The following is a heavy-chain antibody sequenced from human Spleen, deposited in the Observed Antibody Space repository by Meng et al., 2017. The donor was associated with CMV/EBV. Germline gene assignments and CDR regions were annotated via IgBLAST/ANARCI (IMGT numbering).Heavy chain of an antibody. CDR2: ISSSSSTI. J-gene: IGHJ5*02. D-gene: IGHD2-2*03. V-gene: IGHV3-48*04. Sequence: GESLKISCAASGFTFSSYSMNWVRQAPGKGLEWVSYISSSSSTIYYADSVKGRFTISRDNAKNSLYLQMNSLRAEDMALYYCVKGNGYCSSSICYEDWFDPWGQGTLVTVSS. CDR3: VKGNGYCSSSICYEDWFDP. CDR1: GFTFSSYS.